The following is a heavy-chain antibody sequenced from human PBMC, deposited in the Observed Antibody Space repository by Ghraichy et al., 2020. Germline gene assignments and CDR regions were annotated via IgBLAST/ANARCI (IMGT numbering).Heavy chain of an antibody. J-gene: IGHJ3*02. CDR2: IYYSGST. D-gene: IGHD2-21*01. Sequence: SETLSLTCTVSGGSISSYYWSWIRQPPGKGLEWIGYIYYSGSTNYNPSLKSRVTISVDTSKNQFSLKLSSVTAADTAVYYCARVAYCGGDCYSSVRGAFDIWGQGTMVTVSS. CDR3: ARVAYCGGDCYSSVRGAFDI. V-gene: IGHV4-59*01. CDR1: GGSISSYY.